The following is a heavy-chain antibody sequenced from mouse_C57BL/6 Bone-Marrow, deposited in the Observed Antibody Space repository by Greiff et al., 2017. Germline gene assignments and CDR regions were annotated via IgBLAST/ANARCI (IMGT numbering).Heavy chain of an antibody. CDR3: ARSPYYYGSCYYAMDY. J-gene: IGHJ4*01. CDR2: IDPSDSYT. V-gene: IGHV1-69*01. D-gene: IGHD1-1*01. CDR1: GYTFTSYW. Sequence: QVQLKQPGAELVMPGASVKLSCRASGYTFTSYWMHWVKQRPGQGLEWIGEIDPSDSYTNYNQKFKGKSTLTVDKSSSTAYMQLSSLTSEDSAVYYCARSPYYYGSCYYAMDYWGQATSVTVSS.